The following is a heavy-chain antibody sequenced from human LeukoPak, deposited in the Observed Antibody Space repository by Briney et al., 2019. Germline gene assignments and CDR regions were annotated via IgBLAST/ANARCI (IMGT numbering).Heavy chain of an antibody. V-gene: IGHV1-2*02. CDR1: GYTFTGYY. CDR3: ATLGYCSSTSCYRDIDY. J-gene: IGHJ4*02. Sequence: ASVKVSCKASGYTFTGYYIHWVRQAPGQGLEWMGWINPNSGDTNYAQRFQGRVTMTRDTSISTAYMQLSRLRSDDTAVYYCATLGYCSSTSCYRDIDYWSQGTLVTVSS. CDR2: INPNSGDT. D-gene: IGHD2-2*01.